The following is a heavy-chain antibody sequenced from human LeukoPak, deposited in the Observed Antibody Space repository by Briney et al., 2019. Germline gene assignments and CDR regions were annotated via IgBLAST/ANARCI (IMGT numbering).Heavy chain of an antibody. CDR2: IYHSGST. Sequence: SETLSLTCTVSGYSISSGYYWGWIRQPPGKGLEWIGSIYHSGSTYYNPSLKSRVTISVDTSKNQFSLKLSSVTAADTAVYYCARGESLAAVRNWFDPWGQGTLVTVSS. J-gene: IGHJ5*02. D-gene: IGHD3-16*01. CDR3: ARGESLAAVRNWFDP. CDR1: GYSISSGYY. V-gene: IGHV4-38-2*02.